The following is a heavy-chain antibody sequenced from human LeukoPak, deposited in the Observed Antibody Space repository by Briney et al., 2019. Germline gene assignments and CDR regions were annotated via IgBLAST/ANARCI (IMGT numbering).Heavy chain of an antibody. CDR2: IYTSGTT. Sequence: SQTLSLTCTVSGGSISSGYNYWSWIRQPAGKGLEWIGRIYTSGTTNYNPSLKSRVTTSQDTPNNQFSLKLRSVTAADTAVYYCAKSGCSSSSCPGFLWGQGTLVTVSS. CDR3: AKSGCSSSSCPGFL. V-gene: IGHV4-61*02. J-gene: IGHJ4*02. CDR1: GGSISSGYNY. D-gene: IGHD2-2*01.